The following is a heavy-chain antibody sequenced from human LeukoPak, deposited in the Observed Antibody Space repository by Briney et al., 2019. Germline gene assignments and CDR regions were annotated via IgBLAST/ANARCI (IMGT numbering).Heavy chain of an antibody. Sequence: GGSLRLSCAASGFTFSDYYMSWIRQAPGKGLEWVSYISSSGSITDYAGSVKGRFTISRDNAKNSLYLQMNSLRAEDTAVYYCARDRKNSYGHEFDYWGQGTLVTVSS. J-gene: IGHJ4*02. CDR3: ARDRKNSYGHEFDY. CDR2: ISSSGSIT. D-gene: IGHD5-18*01. CDR1: GFTFSDYY. V-gene: IGHV3-11*01.